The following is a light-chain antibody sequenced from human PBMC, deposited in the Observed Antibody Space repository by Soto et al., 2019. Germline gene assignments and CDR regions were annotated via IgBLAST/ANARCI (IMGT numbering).Light chain of an antibody. J-gene: IGKJ5*01. CDR3: QQYGSSPPIT. Sequence: EIVLTQSPGTLSLSPGERATLSCRASQSVSSFLAWYQQKPGQAPRLLICGASRRATGIPVRFSGSGSGTDFTLTISRLEPEDFAVYYCQQYGSSPPITFGQGTRLEIK. V-gene: IGKV3-20*01. CDR1: QSVSSF. CDR2: GAS.